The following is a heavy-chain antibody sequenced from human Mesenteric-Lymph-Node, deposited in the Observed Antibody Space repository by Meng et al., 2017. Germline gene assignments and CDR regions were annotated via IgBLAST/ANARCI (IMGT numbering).Heavy chain of an antibody. CDR3: APGPANDYRSSYYFDY. Sequence: STKYADSVKGRFTISRVNSKNTLHLQMNSLRAEDTAVYYCAPGPANDYRSSYYFDYWGQGTLVTVSS. D-gene: IGHD4-11*01. V-gene: IGHV3-53*01. J-gene: IGHJ4*02. CDR2: ST.